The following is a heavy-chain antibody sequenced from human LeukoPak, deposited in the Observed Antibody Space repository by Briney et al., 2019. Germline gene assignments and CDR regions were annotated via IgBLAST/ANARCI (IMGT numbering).Heavy chain of an antibody. CDR1: GFTFSTYS. Sequence: GGSLRLSCAASGFTFSTYSMNWVRQAPGKGLEWVSSISSSSGYIHYADSVKGRFTISRDNSKNTLYLQMNSLRAEDTAVYYCAKDTSIGRYCTNGVCSPFDYWGQGTLVTVSS. V-gene: IGHV3-21*04. CDR3: AKDTSIGRYCTNGVCSPFDY. D-gene: IGHD2-8*01. J-gene: IGHJ4*02. CDR2: ISSSSGYI.